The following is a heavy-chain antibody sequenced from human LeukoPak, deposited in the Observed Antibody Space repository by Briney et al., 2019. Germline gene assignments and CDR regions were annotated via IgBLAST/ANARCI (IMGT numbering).Heavy chain of an antibody. Sequence: SETLSLTCTVSGGSLSSYYWSWIRQPAGKGLEWIGRIYTTGTNYNPSLKSRVTMSLDTSKNQFSLKLDSVTAADTAVYYCARIRGVFFDYWGQGILVTVSS. V-gene: IGHV4-4*07. J-gene: IGHJ4*02. D-gene: IGHD3-10*01. CDR1: GGSLSSYY. CDR3: ARIRGVFFDY. CDR2: IYTTGT.